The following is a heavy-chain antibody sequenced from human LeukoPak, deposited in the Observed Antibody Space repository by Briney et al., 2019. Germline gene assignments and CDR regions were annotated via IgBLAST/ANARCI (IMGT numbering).Heavy chain of an antibody. CDR1: GFTFSSYA. V-gene: IGHV3-23*01. D-gene: IGHD3-22*01. Sequence: PGGSLRLSCAASGFTFSSYAMSWVRQAPGKGLEWVSAISGSGGSTYYADSVKGRFTISRDNSKNTLYLQMNSLRAEDTALYYCARDKGSPYYYDSSGYPLDYWGQGTLVTVSS. J-gene: IGHJ4*02. CDR2: ISGSGGST. CDR3: ARDKGSPYYYDSSGYPLDY.